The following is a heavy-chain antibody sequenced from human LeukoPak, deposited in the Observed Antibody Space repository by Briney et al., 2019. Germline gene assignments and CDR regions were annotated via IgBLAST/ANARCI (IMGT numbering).Heavy chain of an antibody. Sequence: KTSETLSLTCTVYGGSFSGYYRGWIRQPPGKGLEWIGEINHSGITNYDPSLKSRITISVGTSKNQFSLKLSSVTAADTAMYYCASAYCGGDCYSGYFQYWGQGTLVTVSS. CDR3: ASAYCGGDCYSGYFQY. J-gene: IGHJ1*01. D-gene: IGHD2-21*02. V-gene: IGHV4-34*01. CDR2: INHSGIT. CDR1: GGSFSGYY.